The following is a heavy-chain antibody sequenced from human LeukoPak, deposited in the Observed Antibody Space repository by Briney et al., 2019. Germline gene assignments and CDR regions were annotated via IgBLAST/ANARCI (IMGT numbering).Heavy chain of an antibody. CDR1: GGSIGSFY. Sequence: SETLSLTCTVSGGSIGSFYWSWIRQPPGKGLEWIGYIYYSGSTNYNPPLRSRVTISVDTSKNQFSLKLSSVTAADTAVYYCARSHGSGSYYNLNDYWGQGTLVTVSS. CDR3: ARSHGSGSYYNLNDY. D-gene: IGHD3-10*01. V-gene: IGHV4-59*01. J-gene: IGHJ4*02. CDR2: IYYSGST.